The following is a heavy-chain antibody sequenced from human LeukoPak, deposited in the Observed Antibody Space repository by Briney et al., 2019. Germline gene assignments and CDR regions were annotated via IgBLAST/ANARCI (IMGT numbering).Heavy chain of an antibody. CDR1: GYTFTSYA. CDR2: INTNTGNP. J-gene: IGHJ4*02. Sequence: ASVKVSCKAPGYTFTSYAMNWVRQAPGQGLEWMGWINTNTGNPTYAQGFTGRFVFSLDTSVSTAYLQISSLKAEDTAVYYCARDLQTYYDFWSGYQAFDYWGQGTPVTVSS. CDR3: ARDLQTYYDFWSGYQAFDY. D-gene: IGHD3-3*01. V-gene: IGHV7-4-1*02.